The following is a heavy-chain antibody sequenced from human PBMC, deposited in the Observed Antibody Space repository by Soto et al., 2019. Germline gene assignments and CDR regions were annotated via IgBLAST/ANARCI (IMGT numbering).Heavy chain of an antibody. V-gene: IGHV4-59*01. D-gene: IGHD4-17*01. Sequence: PSETLSLTCTVSGGSISSYYWSWIRQPPGKGLEWIGYIYYSGSTNYNPSLKSRVTISVDTSKNQFSLKLSSVTAADTAVYYCARVTTTVNYYYYGMDVWGQGTTVTVSS. J-gene: IGHJ6*02. CDR3: ARVTTTVNYYYYGMDV. CDR2: IYYSGST. CDR1: GGSISSYY.